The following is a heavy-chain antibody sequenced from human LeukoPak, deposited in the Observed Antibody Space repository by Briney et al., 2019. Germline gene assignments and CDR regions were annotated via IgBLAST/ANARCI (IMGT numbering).Heavy chain of an antibody. CDR1: GGTFSSYA. CDR3: ARDSAGLLDP. D-gene: IGHD1-26*01. Sequence: ASVKVSCKASGGTFSSYAISSVRQAPGQGLEWMGRIIPILGIANYAQKFQGRVTITADKSTSTAYMELSSLRSEDTAVYYCARDSAGLLDPWGQGTLVTVSS. J-gene: IGHJ5*02. V-gene: IGHV1-69*04. CDR2: IIPILGIA.